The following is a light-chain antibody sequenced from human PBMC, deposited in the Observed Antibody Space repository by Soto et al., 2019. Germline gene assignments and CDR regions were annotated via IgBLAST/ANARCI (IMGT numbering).Light chain of an antibody. V-gene: IGKV1-5*03. Sequence: DIQMTQSPSTLSGSVGDRVTITCRASQTISSWLAWYQQKPGKPPKLLIYKASTLKSGVPSRFSGSGSGTEFTLTIASLQPDDFATYYCQQYETFSGTFGPGTMVDVK. CDR2: KAS. J-gene: IGKJ1*01. CDR3: QQYETFSGT. CDR1: QTISSW.